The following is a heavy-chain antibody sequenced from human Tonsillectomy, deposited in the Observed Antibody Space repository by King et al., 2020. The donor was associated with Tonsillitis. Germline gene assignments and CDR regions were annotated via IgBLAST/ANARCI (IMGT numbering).Heavy chain of an antibody. CDR2: ISGSGGST. J-gene: IGHJ2*01. Sequence: EVQLVESGGGLVQPGGSLRLSCAASGFTFSSYAMTWVRQAPGKGLEWVSAISGSGGSTYYADSVRGRFTISRDNSKNTLYLQRNSLRAGDTALYYCAKGGRYCSSTSCYTGWYLDLWGRGTLVTVSS. CDR3: AKGGRYCSSTSCYTGWYLDL. V-gene: IGHV3-23*04. CDR1: GFTFSSYA. D-gene: IGHD2-2*02.